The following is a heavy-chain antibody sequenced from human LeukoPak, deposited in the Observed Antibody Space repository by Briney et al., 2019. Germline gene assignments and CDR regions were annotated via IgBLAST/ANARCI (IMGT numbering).Heavy chain of an antibody. CDR1: GGSFSGYY. CDR2: INHSGST. Sequence: SETLSLTCAVYGGSFSGYYWSWIRQPPGKGLEWIGEINHSGSTNYNPSLKSRVTISVDTSKNQFSLKLSSVTAADTAVYYPARGMRGAYTQRFMYYYGMDVWGQGTTVTVSS. D-gene: IGHD2-2*02. CDR3: ARGMRGAYTQRFMYYYGMDV. J-gene: IGHJ6*02. V-gene: IGHV4-34*01.